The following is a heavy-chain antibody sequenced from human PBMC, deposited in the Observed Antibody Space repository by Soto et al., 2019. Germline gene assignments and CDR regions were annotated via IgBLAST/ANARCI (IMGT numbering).Heavy chain of an antibody. Sequence: ASVKVSCKASGYTFTSYDINWVRPATGQGLEGMGWMNPNSGNTGYAQKFQGRVTMTRNTSTSTAYMELSILRSEDTAVYYCARDYKLNINSDYYYCYYGMDVRGQGTTVTVSS. CDR2: MNPNSGNT. V-gene: IGHV1-8*01. CDR1: GYTFTSYD. D-gene: IGHD4-4*01. CDR3: ARDYKLNINSDYYYCYYGMDV. J-gene: IGHJ6*02.